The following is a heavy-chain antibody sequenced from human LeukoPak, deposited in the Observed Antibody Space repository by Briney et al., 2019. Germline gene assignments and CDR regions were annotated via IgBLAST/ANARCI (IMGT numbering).Heavy chain of an antibody. D-gene: IGHD6-13*01. V-gene: IGHV3-53*01. CDR3: ARDAPQVPAAGVLAS. CDR2: MYSRGDT. Sequence: GGSLRLSCAASGFTVSDNYMSWVRQAPGKGLEWVSVMYSRGDTYYANSVKGRFTFSRDISKNTLYLQMNGLRIEDTAMYYCARDAPQVPAAGVLASWGQGTLVIFSS. J-gene: IGHJ5*02. CDR1: GFTVSDNY.